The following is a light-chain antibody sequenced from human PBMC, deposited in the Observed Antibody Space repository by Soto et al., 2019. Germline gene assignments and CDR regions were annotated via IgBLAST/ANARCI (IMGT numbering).Light chain of an antibody. CDR3: QQYYTTPLT. J-gene: IGKJ4*01. V-gene: IGKV4-1*01. CDR1: QSVLYSSNNKNY. CDR2: WAS. Sequence: DIVMTQSPDSLAVSLGERATLNCKSSQSVLYSSNNKNYLAWYQQKPGQPPKLLIYWASTRESGVPDRFSASGSGTDFTLTINSLQAEDVAVYYCQQYYTTPLTFGGGTKVDIK.